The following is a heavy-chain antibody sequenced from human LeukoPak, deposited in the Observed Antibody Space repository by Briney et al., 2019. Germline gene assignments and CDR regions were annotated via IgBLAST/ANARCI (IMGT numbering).Heavy chain of an antibody. J-gene: IGHJ4*02. CDR2: ISYDGSDI. V-gene: IGHV3-30*18. D-gene: IGHD4-11*01. CDR3: ANGSCGSNCYTLEY. Sequence: GGSLRLSCAASGFTFSSYGMHWVRQALGKGLEWVALISYDGSDIHYADSVKGRFTISRDNSKYTVYLQLNSLGTEDTAVYYCANGSCGSNCYTLEYWGQGTLVTVSS. CDR1: GFTFSSYG.